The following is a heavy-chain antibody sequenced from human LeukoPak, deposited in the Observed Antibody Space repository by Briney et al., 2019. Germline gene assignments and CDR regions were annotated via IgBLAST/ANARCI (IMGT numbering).Heavy chain of an antibody. D-gene: IGHD2-15*01. CDR1: GYTFTSYY. CDR2: INPNSGGT. J-gene: IGHJ4*02. CDR3: ARDHCSGGSCYSEFDY. V-gene: IGHV1-2*02. Sequence: VASVKVSCKASGYTFTSYYMHRVRQAPGQGLEWMGWINPNSGGTNYAQKFQGRVTMTRDTSISTAYMELSRLRSDDTAVYYCARDHCSGGSCYSEFDYWGQGTLVTVSS.